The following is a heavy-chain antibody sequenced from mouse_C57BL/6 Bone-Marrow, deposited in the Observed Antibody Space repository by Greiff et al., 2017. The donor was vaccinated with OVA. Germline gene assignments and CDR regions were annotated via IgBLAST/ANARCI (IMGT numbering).Heavy chain of an antibody. V-gene: IGHV1-55*01. CDR1: GYTFTSYW. J-gene: IGHJ2*01. Sequence: VQLQQPGAELVKPGASVKMSCKASGYTFTSYWITWVKQRPGQGLEWIGDIYPGSGSTNYNEKFKSKATLTVDTSSSTAYMQLSSLTSEDSAVYYCASYYSNYRYYFDYWGQGTTLTVSS. CDR2: IYPGSGST. CDR3: ASYYSNYRYYFDY. D-gene: IGHD2-5*01.